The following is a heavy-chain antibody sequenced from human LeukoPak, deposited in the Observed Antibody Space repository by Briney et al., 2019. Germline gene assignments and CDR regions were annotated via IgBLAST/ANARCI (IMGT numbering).Heavy chain of an antibody. CDR1: GFTFGDYA. V-gene: IGHV3-43D*03. CDR3: AELGITMIGGV. Sequence: GGSLRLSCAASGFTFGDYAMHWVRQAPGKGLEWVSHISCNGGSTYYADSVKGRFTISRDNSKNSLYLQMNSLRAEDTSVYYCAELGITMIGGVWGKGTTVTISS. J-gene: IGHJ6*04. CDR2: ISCNGGST. D-gene: IGHD3-10*02.